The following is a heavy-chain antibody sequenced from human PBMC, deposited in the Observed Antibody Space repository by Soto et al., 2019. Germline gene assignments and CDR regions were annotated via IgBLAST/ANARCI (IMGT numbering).Heavy chain of an antibody. D-gene: IGHD2-2*01. V-gene: IGHV4-34*01. CDR2: INHSGST. J-gene: IGHJ4*02. CDR3: ARGLNCSSTSCYFDY. Sequence: SETLSLTCAVYGGSFSGYYWSWIRQPPGKGLEWIGEINHSGSTNYNPSLKSRVTISVDTSKNQFSLKLSSVTAADTAVYYCARGLNCSSTSCYFDYWDQGTLVTVSS. CDR1: GGSFSGYY.